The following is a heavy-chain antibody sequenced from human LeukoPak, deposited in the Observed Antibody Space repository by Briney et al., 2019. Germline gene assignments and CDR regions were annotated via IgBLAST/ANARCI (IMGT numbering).Heavy chain of an antibody. J-gene: IGHJ4*02. CDR2: SYYSRST. CDR3: ARQYTVDLNYFGY. D-gene: IGHD4-17*01. Sequence: PPETLSLTCTVSGGSISRSSYYWGWIRQPPGKGLEWIGSSYYSRSTFYNSSNPSLKSRVTISIDTSKNQFSLRLSSVTAADTAVYYCARQYTVDLNYFGYWGQGTLVTVSS. CDR1: GGSISRSSYY. V-gene: IGHV4-39*01.